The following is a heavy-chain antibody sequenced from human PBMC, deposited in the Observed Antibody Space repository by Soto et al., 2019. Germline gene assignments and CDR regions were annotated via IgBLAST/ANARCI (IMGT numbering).Heavy chain of an antibody. D-gene: IGHD3-9*01. V-gene: IGHV3-30-3*01. CDR1: EFSFSSDA. CDR3: ARTFDRTTYYFDS. J-gene: IGHJ4*02. Sequence: GGSLTLSCAASEFSFSSDAMHWIRQAPDKGLEWVAVVSFYENVIHYAHSVKGRFIISRDNSKNPLYLQMHSVSGEDTAVYYCARTFDRTTYYFDSWGQGTLVTVSS. CDR2: VSFYENVI.